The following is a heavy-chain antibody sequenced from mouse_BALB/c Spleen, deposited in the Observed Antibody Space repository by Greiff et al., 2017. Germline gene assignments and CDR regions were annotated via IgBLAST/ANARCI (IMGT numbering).Heavy chain of an antibody. D-gene: IGHD2-2*01. J-gene: IGHJ1*01. CDR3: AREDLYYGYGGNFEV. CDR1: GFTFSSFG. CDR2: ISSGSSTI. V-gene: IGHV5-17*02. Sequence: EVKLVESGGGLVQPGGSRKLSCAASGFTFSSFGMHWVRQAPEKGLEWVAYISSGSSTIYYADTVKGRFTISRDNPKNTLFLQMTSLRSEDTAMYYCAREDLYYGYGGNFEVWGAGTTVTVSS.